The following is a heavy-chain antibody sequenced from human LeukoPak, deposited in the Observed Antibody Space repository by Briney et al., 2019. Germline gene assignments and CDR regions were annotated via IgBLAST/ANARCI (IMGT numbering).Heavy chain of an antibody. D-gene: IGHD1-7*01. CDR1: GFTFSSYA. V-gene: IGHV3-23*01. CDR2: ISGSGGST. J-gene: IGHJ6*02. Sequence: PGGSLRLSCAASGFTFSSYAMSWVRQAPGKGLEWVSAISGSGGSTYYADSVKGRFTISRDNSKNTLYLQMNSLRAEDTAVYYCAKALDWNYFYYYYGMDVWGQGTTVTVSS. CDR3: AKALDWNYFYYYYGMDV.